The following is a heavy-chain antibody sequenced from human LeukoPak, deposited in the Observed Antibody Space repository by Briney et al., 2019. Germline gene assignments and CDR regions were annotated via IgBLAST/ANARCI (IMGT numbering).Heavy chain of an antibody. Sequence: GGSLRLSCAASGFTFSSYAMHWVRQAPGKGLEYVSAISSNGGSTYYANSVKGRFTISRDNSKNTLYLQMGSLRAEDMAVYYCASVRGIYGSGTYRDYWGQGTLVTVSS. J-gene: IGHJ4*02. CDR1: GFTFSSYA. CDR2: ISSNGGST. CDR3: ASVRGIYGSGTYRDY. V-gene: IGHV3-64*01. D-gene: IGHD3-10*01.